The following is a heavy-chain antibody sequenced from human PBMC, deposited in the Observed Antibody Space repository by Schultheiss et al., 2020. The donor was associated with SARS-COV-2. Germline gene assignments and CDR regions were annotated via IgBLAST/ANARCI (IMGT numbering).Heavy chain of an antibody. D-gene: IGHD3-22*01. J-gene: IGHJ6*02. Sequence: GESLKISCAASGFTVSSNYMSWVRQAPGKGPEWVSAIGTGGDTYYVDSVKGRFTISRDNSKNTLYLQMNSLRAEDTAVYYCARDQGGDDSSGIEGYYGMDVWGQGTTVTVSS. CDR1: GFTVSSNY. CDR2: IGTGGDT. CDR3: ARDQGGDDSSGIEGYYGMDV. V-gene: IGHV3-66*01.